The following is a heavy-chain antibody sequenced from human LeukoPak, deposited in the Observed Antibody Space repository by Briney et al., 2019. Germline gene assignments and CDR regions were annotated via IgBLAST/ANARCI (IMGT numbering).Heavy chain of an antibody. V-gene: IGHV3-7*01. CDR3: ARVPYYDFWSGYYNDY. J-gene: IGHJ4*02. D-gene: IGHD3-3*01. CDR1: GFTFSSYW. CDR2: IKQDGSEK. Sequence: PGGSLRLSCAASGFTFSSYWMSWVRQAPGKGLEWVASIKQDGSEKYYVDSVKGRFTISRDNAKNSLYLQMNSLRAEDTAVYYCARVPYYDFWSGYYNDYWGQGTLVTVSS.